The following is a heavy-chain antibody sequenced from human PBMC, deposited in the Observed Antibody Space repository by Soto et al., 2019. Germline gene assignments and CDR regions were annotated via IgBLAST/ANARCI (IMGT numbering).Heavy chain of an antibody. J-gene: IGHJ5*02. CDR1: GGSISDGYY. CDR2: ISASGST. Sequence: SETLSLTCTASGGSISDGYYCTWLRQHPGKVLEWIGSISASGSTSYNPSLKSRLTVSVDKSKNQFSLNLSPVTAADTAVYYCARRDRRGISYWLDTWGQGTLVTVSS. D-gene: IGHD3-22*01. V-gene: IGHV4-31*03. CDR3: ARRDRRGISYWLDT.